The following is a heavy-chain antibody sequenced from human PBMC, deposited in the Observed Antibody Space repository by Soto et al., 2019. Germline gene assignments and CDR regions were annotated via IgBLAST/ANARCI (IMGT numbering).Heavy chain of an antibody. CDR1: GYSFTIYG. V-gene: IGHV1-18*01. D-gene: IGHD2-15*01. CDR2: ISTYDGST. CDR3: ARDRGRSCIGGTCPFDY. Sequence: GASVKVSCKASGYSFTIYGITWVRQAPGQGLEWMGWISTYDGSTNYAQNFQGRASMARDTSTSTAYMELRSLRSDDTAVYYCARDRGRSCIGGTCPFDYWGQGTLVTVS. J-gene: IGHJ4*02.